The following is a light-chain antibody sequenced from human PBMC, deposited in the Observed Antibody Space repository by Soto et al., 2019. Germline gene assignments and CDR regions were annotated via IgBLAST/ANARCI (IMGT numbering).Light chain of an antibody. Sequence: QSALTQPPSASGSLGQSITISCTGTSSDVGGNKYVSWDQQHPGKAPKLMIYDVTKRPSGVPDRFSGSKSGNTASLTGSGLQAEDEADYYCSSYVGKVSFGGGTKLTVL. CDR1: SSDVGGNKY. CDR3: SSYVGKVS. V-gene: IGLV2-8*01. J-gene: IGLJ2*01. CDR2: DVT.